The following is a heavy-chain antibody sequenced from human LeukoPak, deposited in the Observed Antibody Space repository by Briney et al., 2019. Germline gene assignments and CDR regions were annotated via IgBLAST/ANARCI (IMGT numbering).Heavy chain of an antibody. D-gene: IGHD3-10*01. CDR1: GFTFSNYW. Sequence: PGGSLRLSCAASGFTFSNYWMHWVRQVPGKGLVWVSLIHSDGSTIIYADCVKGRFTISKNNAKKTLYLQMDSLRVDDMAVYFCARGGGSAASGSQVRVDYMDVWGKGTTVTVSS. V-gene: IGHV3-74*01. J-gene: IGHJ6*03. CDR2: IHSDGSTI. CDR3: ARGGGSAASGSQVRVDYMDV.